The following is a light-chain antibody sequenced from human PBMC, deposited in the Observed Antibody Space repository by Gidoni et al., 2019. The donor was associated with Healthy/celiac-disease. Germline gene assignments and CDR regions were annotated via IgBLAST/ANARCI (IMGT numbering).Light chain of an antibody. CDR3: QQYGSSPWT. J-gene: IGKJ1*01. CDR1: QSVSSSY. CDR2: GAS. Sequence: EIVLTQSPGTLPLSPGESTTLSCRASQSVSSSYLAWYQQKPGQAPRLLIYGASSRATGIPDRFSGSGSGTDFTLTISRLEPEDFAVYYCQQYGSSPWTFXXXTKVEIK. V-gene: IGKV3-20*01.